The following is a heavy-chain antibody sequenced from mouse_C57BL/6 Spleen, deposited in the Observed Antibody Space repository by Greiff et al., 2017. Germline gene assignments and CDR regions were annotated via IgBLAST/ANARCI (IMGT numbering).Heavy chain of an antibody. J-gene: IGHJ3*01. CDR3: ARGDYYGSSSIAY. CDR1: GYTFTDHT. V-gene: IGHV1-78*01. Sequence: VQLQQSDAELVKPGASVKISCKVSGYTFTDHTIHWMKQRPEQGLEWIGYIYPRDGSTKYNEKFKGKATLTADKSSSTAYMQLNSLTSEDSAVYVGARGDYYGSSSIAYWGQGTLVTVSA. D-gene: IGHD1-1*01. CDR2: IYPRDGST.